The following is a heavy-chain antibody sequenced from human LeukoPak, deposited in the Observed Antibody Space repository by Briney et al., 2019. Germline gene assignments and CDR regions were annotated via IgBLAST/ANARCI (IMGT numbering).Heavy chain of an antibody. CDR3: ARAIAVAWFDP. CDR1: GGSISSYY. Sequence: SETLSLTCTVSGGSISSYYWSWIRQPPGKGLEWIGYIYYSGSTNYNPSLKSRVTISVDTSKNQFSLKLSSVTAADTAVYYCARAIAVAWFDPWGQGTLVTVSS. CDR2: IYYSGST. V-gene: IGHV4-59*01. J-gene: IGHJ5*02. D-gene: IGHD6-19*01.